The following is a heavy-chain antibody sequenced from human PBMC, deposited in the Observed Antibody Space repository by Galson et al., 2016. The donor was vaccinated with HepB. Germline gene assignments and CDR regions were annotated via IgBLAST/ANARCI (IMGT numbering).Heavy chain of an antibody. D-gene: IGHD1-7*01. V-gene: IGHV3-74*01. CDR3: VRDIWNYGDY. J-gene: IGHJ4*02. CDR2: INSDGSSI. CDR1: GFSFSSHW. Sequence: SLRLSCAASGFSFSSHWMHWVRQAPGKGLVWVSHINSDGSSINYADSVKGRFTISRDNAKNTLYLQMNSLRAEDTAVYYCVRDIWNYGDYWGQESLVVVSS.